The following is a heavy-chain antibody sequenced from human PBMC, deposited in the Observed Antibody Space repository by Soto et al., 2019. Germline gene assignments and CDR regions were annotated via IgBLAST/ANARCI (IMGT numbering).Heavy chain of an antibody. CDR1: GGSISSSSYY. CDR2: IYYSGST. J-gene: IGHJ5*02. CDR3: VRQDIRICCDLFDP. Sequence: PSETLSLTCTVSGGSISSSSYYWGWIRQPPGKGLEWIGSIYYSGSTYYNPSLKSRVTISVDTSKNQFSLKLSSVTAADTAVYYCVRQDIRICCDLFDPWGQGSLVTVSS. V-gene: IGHV4-39*01. D-gene: IGHD2-15*01.